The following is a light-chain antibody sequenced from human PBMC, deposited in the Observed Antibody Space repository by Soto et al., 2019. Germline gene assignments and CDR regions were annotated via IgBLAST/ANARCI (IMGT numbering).Light chain of an antibody. CDR3: QQRSNWQIT. CDR1: QSISSY. J-gene: IGKJ5*01. V-gene: IGKV3-11*01. Sequence: EIVLTQSPGTLSLSPVETATLSCRASQSISSYLAWYQQKPGQAPRLLIYDASNRVTGIPARFRGSGSGTDFTLTISSLEPDDFAVYYCQQRSNWQITFGQGTRLEIK. CDR2: DAS.